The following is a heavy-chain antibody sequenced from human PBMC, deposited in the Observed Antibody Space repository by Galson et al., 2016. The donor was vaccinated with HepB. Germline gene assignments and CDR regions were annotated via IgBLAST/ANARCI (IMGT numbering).Heavy chain of an antibody. V-gene: IGHV4-31*03. J-gene: IGHJ6*01. CDR3: ARARGMATNPYFYYGMDV. Sequence: TLSLTCPVSGGSISSGGYFWNWIRQHPGKGLEWIGYIYYSGSTYYNPSLKSRVTISVDPSKNQFSLKLSSVTAADTAVYYCARARGMATNPYFYYGMDVWGQGTTVTVSS. CDR1: GGSISSGGYF. D-gene: IGHD5-24*01. CDR2: IYYSGST.